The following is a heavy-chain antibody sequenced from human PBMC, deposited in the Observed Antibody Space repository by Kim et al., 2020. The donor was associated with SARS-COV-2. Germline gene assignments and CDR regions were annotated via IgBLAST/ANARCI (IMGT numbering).Heavy chain of an antibody. Sequence: GRFTIARDNSKTTLYLQMNSLRAEDTAVYYCAKDPVVPAFWTNYGMDVWGQGTTVTVSS. V-gene: IGHV3-23*01. CDR3: AKDPVVPAFWTNYGMDV. J-gene: IGHJ6*02. D-gene: IGHD2-2*01.